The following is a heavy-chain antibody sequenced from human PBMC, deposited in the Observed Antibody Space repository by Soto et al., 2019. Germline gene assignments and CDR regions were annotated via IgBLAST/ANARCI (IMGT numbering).Heavy chain of an antibody. CDR1: GFTFSSYS. J-gene: IGHJ4*02. D-gene: IGHD3-22*01. CDR2: ISSSSSYI. Sequence: PGGSLRLSCAASGFTFSSYSMNWVRQAPGKGLEWVSSISSSSSYIYYADSVKGRFTISRDNAKNSLYLQMNSLRAEDTAVYYCASPGYYYDSSGLFDYWGQGTLVTVSS. CDR3: ASPGYYYDSSGLFDY. V-gene: IGHV3-21*01.